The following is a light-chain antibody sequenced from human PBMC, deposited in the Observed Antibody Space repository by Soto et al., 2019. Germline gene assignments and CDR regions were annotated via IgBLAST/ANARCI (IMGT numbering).Light chain of an antibody. CDR3: QQYGSSPPT. CDR2: DAS. Sequence: EIVLTQSPGTLSLSPWETATLSCRASQTVNSGYLAWFQQRPGQAPRLLINDASRRATGIPDRFSGSGSGTDFTLTISRLEPEDFAVYYCQQYGSSPPTFGQGTKVDIK. J-gene: IGKJ1*01. CDR1: QTVNSGY. V-gene: IGKV3-20*01.